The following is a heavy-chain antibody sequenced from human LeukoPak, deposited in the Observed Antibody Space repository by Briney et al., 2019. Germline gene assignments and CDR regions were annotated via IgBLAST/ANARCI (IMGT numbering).Heavy chain of an antibody. CDR2: TSGGGVNS. J-gene: IGHJ4*02. CDR1: GFTLRSYD. Sequence: GGSLRLSCAASGFTLRSYDMSWVRQAPGKWLEWVAATSGGGVNSYYGDSVRGRFTISRDNSQNTLYLQMDSLRAEDTALYYCAKEYRGYDFDYWGQGTLITVSA. D-gene: IGHD5-12*01. V-gene: IGHV3-23*01. CDR3: AKEYRGYDFDY.